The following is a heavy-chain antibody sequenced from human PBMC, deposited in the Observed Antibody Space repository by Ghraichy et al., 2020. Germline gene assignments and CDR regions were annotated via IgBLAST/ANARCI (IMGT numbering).Heavy chain of an antibody. J-gene: IGHJ4*02. V-gene: IGHV3-23*01. Sequence: GESLNISCAASGFTFSDYTLTWVRQAPGKGLEWVSVISGSGATTFYADSMKGRFTISRDNSKNTMYLQMNSLRAEDTALYYCAKSYAVTGTRRWALDFWGQGTLVTVSS. CDR2: ISGSGATT. D-gene: IGHD3-16*01. CDR1: GFTFSDYT. CDR3: AKSYAVTGTRRWALDF.